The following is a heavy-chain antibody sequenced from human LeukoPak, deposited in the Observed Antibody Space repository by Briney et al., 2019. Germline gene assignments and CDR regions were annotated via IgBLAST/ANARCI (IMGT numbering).Heavy chain of an antibody. Sequence: GGSLRLSCAASGFTFSTYAMTWVRQAPGKGLEWVSLISGTGGSTYYADSVKGRFTISRDNSKNTLYLQMNSLRAEDTAVYYCARGDYGELLDYWGQGTLVTVSS. CDR2: ISGTGGST. V-gene: IGHV3-23*01. J-gene: IGHJ4*02. CDR1: GFTFSTYA. CDR3: ARGDYGELLDY. D-gene: IGHD4-17*01.